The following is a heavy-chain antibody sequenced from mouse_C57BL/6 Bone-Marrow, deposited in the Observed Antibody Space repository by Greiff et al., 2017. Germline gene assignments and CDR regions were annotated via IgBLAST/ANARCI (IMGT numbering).Heavy chain of an antibody. J-gene: IGHJ4*01. Sequence: VQLQQSGAELVKPGALVKLSCKASGYTFTEYTIHWVKQRSGQGLEWIGWFYPGSGSIKYNEKFKDKATLTADKSSSTVNMELSRLTSEDAAVYFCARHASNCYAMDYWGQGTSVTVSS. V-gene: IGHV1-62-2*01. CDR2: FYPGSGSI. CDR3: ARHASNCYAMDY. CDR1: GYTFTEYT. D-gene: IGHD4-1*01.